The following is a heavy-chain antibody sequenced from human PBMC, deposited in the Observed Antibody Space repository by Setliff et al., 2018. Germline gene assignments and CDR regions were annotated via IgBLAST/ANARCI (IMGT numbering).Heavy chain of an antibody. V-gene: IGHV3-64*02. J-gene: IGHJ5*02. D-gene: IGHD5-18*01. Sequence: GGSLRLSCVASGFTFSSYAMYWVRQAPGMGLEFVSALSSDGSRAYYADSVKDRFFISRDNSKNTLFLQMGSLRGEDKAVYYCARGGAFSYGYPLHHWGQGTPVTVSS. CDR3: ARGGAFSYGYPLHH. CDR1: GFTFSSYA. CDR2: LSSDGSRA.